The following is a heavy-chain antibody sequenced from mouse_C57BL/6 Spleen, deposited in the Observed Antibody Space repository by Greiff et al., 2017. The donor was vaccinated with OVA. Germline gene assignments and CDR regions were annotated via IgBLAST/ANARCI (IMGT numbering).Heavy chain of an antibody. J-gene: IGHJ2*01. D-gene: IGHD3-2*02. V-gene: IGHV1-26*01. CDR3: AREDSSGSYFDY. Sequence: EVKLQQSGPELVKPGASVKISCKASGYTFTDYYMNWVKQSHGKSLEWIGDINPNNGGTSYNQKFKGKATLTVDKSSSTAYMELRSLTSEDSAVYYCAREDSSGSYFDYWGQGTTLTVSS. CDR1: GYTFTDYY. CDR2: INPNNGGT.